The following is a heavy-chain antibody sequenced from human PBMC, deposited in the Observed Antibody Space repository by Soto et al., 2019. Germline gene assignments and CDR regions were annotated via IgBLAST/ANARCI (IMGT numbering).Heavy chain of an antibody. D-gene: IGHD4-17*01. V-gene: IGHV1-69*13. CDR1: GGTFSTFG. CDR2: IIPFFGTA. J-gene: IGHJ4*02. Sequence: ASVKVSCKASGGTFSTFGISWVRQAPGQGLEWMGGIIPFFGTARYSQKFEDRITITADESTNTVYMDLRSLTSEDTAIYYCAKSAPMDAGDKYYYDFWGQGALVT. CDR3: AKSAPMDAGDKYYYDF.